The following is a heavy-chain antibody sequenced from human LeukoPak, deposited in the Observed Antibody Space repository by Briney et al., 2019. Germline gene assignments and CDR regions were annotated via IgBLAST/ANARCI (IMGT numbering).Heavy chain of an antibody. J-gene: IGHJ5*02. CDR1: GGSIINHY. D-gene: IGHD6-19*01. CDR3: ARDVRYASGWSTPES. V-gene: IGHV4-4*07. CDR2: IYSSGSA. Sequence: SETLSLTCTVSGGSIINHYWSWVRQPAGKGLEWIGRIYSSGSANYSPSLKSRVSMSIDTSNNHFSLNLTSVTAADTALYFCARDVRYASGWSTPESWGQGTLVTLPA.